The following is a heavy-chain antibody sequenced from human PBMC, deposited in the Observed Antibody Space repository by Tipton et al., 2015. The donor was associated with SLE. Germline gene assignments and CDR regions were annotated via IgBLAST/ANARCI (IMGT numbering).Heavy chain of an antibody. CDR3: ARKGYSGHNWSMDV. CDR1: GFTFSSYG. Sequence: SLRLSCVASGFTFSSYGMHWVRQAPGKGLEWVAVIWYDGGNKYYADSVKGRFTVSRDNSKNTLYLQMNSLRAEDTAVYYCARKGYSGHNWSMDVWGQGTTVTVSS. J-gene: IGHJ6*02. D-gene: IGHD5-12*01. CDR2: IWYDGGNK. V-gene: IGHV3-33*01.